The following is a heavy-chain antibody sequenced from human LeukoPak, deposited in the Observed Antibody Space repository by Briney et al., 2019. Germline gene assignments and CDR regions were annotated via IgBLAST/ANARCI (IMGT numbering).Heavy chain of an antibody. CDR3: ARDLYYDSSGYYSGYYFDY. Sequence: GGSLRLSCAASGFTFSSYSMTWVSQAPGKGLEWVSSISSSSSYIYYADSVKGRFTISRDNAKNSLYLQMNSLRAEDTAVYYCARDLYYDSSGYYSGYYFDYWGQGTLVTVSS. CDR2: ISSSSSYI. V-gene: IGHV3-21*01. D-gene: IGHD3-22*01. CDR1: GFTFSSYS. J-gene: IGHJ4*02.